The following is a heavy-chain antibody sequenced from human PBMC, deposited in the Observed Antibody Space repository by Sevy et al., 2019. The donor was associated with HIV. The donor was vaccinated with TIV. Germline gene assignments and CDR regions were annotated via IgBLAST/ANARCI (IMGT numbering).Heavy chain of an antibody. V-gene: IGHV3-33*01. Sequence: GGSLRLSCAASGFTFSSYGMHWVRQAPGKGLEWVAVIWYDGSNKYYADSVKGRLTISRDNSKNTLYLQMNSLRAEDTAVYYCAREGAYCSGGSCYPRLRGAPFDYWGQGTLVTVSS. D-gene: IGHD2-15*01. J-gene: IGHJ4*02. CDR1: GFTFSSYG. CDR3: AREGAYCSGGSCYPRLRGAPFDY. CDR2: IWYDGSNK.